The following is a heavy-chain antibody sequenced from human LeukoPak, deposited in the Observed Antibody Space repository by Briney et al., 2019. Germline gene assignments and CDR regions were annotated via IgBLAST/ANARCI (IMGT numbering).Heavy chain of an antibody. CDR2: ISWDGGST. J-gene: IGHJ4*02. D-gene: IGHD6-19*01. Sequence: GGCLRLSCAASGFTFDDYTMHWVRQAPGKGLEWVSLISWDGGSTYYADSVKGRFTISRDNSKNSLYLQMNSLRTEDTALYYCAKGYSSSEYSSGWSIDYWGQGTLVTVSS. CDR1: GFTFDDYT. CDR3: AKGYSSSEYSSGWSIDY. V-gene: IGHV3-43*01.